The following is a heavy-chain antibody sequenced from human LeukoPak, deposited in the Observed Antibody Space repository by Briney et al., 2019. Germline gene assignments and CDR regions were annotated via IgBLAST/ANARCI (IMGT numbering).Heavy chain of an antibody. CDR2: IYPGDSDT. V-gene: IGHV5-51*01. CDR3: ARRAAAGLNYYYYGMDV. CDR1: GYSFTSYW. D-gene: IGHD6-13*01. J-gene: IGHJ6*02. Sequence: GESLKISCKGSGYSFTSYWIGWVRQMPGKGLEWMGIIYPGDSDTRYSPSFQGQVTISADKSISTAYLQWSSLKASDTAMYYYARRAAAGLNYYYYGMDVWGQGATVTVSS.